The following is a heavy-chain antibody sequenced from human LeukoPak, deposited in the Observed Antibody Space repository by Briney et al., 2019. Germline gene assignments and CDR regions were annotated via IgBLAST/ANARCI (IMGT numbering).Heavy chain of an antibody. D-gene: IGHD3-22*01. CDR2: ISYDGSNK. Sequence: GRSLRLSCAASGFTFSSYAMHWVRQAPGKGLEWVAVISYDGSNKYYADSVKGRFTISRDNSKNTLYLQMNSLRAEDTAVYYCARQDTYYYDSSGYYLVWSAGYGMDVWGQGTTVTVSS. J-gene: IGHJ6*02. CDR1: GFTFSSYA. V-gene: IGHV3-30-3*01. CDR3: ARQDTYYYDSSGYYLVWSAGYGMDV.